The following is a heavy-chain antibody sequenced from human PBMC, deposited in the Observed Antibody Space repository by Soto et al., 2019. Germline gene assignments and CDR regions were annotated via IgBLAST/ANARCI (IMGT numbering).Heavy chain of an antibody. CDR3: ARINKGAYFYYGIDV. Sequence: PSETLSLTCTVSGDSISSYYWSWIRQPPGKELEWIGYIYYTGSTNYNPSLKSRVTMSIDTSKNQFSLKLSSVTAADTAVFYCARINKGAYFYYGIDVWGRGTTVTVSS. V-gene: IGHV4-59*01. CDR1: GDSISSYY. D-gene: IGHD3-9*01. CDR2: IYYTGST. J-gene: IGHJ6*02.